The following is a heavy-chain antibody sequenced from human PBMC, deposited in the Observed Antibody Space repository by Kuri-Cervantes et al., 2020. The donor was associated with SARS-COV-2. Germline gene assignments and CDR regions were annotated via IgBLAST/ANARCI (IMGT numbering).Heavy chain of an antibody. CDR3: ARDVGFGYSYGHSYGMDV. CDR2: IIPIFGTA. D-gene: IGHD5-18*01. CDR1: GGTFSSYA. V-gene: IGHV1-69*13. J-gene: IGHJ6*02. Sequence: SVKVSCKASGGTFSSYAISWVRQAPGQGLEWMGGIIPIFGTANYEQKFQGRVTITADESTSTAYMELSSLRSEDTAVYYCARDVGFGYSYGHSYGMDVWGQGTTVTVSS.